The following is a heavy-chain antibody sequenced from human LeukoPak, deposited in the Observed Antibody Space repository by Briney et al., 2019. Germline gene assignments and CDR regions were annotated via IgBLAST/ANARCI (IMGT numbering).Heavy chain of an antibody. D-gene: IGHD5-18*01. CDR3: AGEQLEWFDP. CDR2: IYYSGST. V-gene: IGHV4-39*07. Sequence: SEILSLTCTVSSGSISTTNYYWGWIRQPPGKGLEWIGSIYYSGSTYYNPSLKSQVTISVDTSKNQFSLKLSSVTAADTAVYYCAGEQLEWFDPWGQGTLATVSS. J-gene: IGHJ5*02. CDR1: SGSISTTNYY.